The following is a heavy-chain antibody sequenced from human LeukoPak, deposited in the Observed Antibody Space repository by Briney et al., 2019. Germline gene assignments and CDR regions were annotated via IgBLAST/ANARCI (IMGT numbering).Heavy chain of an antibody. CDR1: GYTFTSYG. V-gene: IGHV1-18*01. J-gene: IGHJ4*02. Sequence: GASVTVSCKASGYTFTSYGISWVRQAPGQGLEWMGWISAYNGNTNYAQKLQGRVTMTTDTSTSTAYMELRSLRSDDTAVYYCARDMERWLQSIVWNYWGQGTLVTVSS. D-gene: IGHD5-24*01. CDR3: ARDMERWLQSIVWNY. CDR2: ISAYNGNT.